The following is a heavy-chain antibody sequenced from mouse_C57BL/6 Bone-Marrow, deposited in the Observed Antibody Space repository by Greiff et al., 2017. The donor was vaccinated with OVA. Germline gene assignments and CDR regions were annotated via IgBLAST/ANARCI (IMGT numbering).Heavy chain of an antibody. CDR1: GYSFTDYN. J-gene: IGHJ2*01. V-gene: IGHV1-39*01. CDR3: AREGITTVVEYYFDY. CDR2: INPNYGTT. D-gene: IGHD1-1*01. Sequence: VQLKESGPELVKPGASVKISCKASGYSFTDYNMNWVKQSNGKSLEWIGVINPNYGTTSYNQKFKGKATLTVDQSSSTAYMQLNSLTSEDSAVYYCAREGITTVVEYYFDYWGQGTTLTVSS.